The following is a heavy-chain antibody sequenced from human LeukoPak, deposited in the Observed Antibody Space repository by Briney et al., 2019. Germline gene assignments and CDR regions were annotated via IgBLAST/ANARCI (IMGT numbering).Heavy chain of an antibody. CDR3: ARGDSSSWQDYYGMDV. CDR1: GYTFTGYY. V-gene: IGHV1-2*04. J-gene: IGHJ6*02. CDR2: INPNSGGT. D-gene: IGHD6-13*01. Sequence: ASVKVSCKASGYTFTGYYMRWVRQAPGQGLEWMGWINPNSGGTNYAQKFQGWVTMTRDTSISTAYMELSRLRSDDTAVYYCARGDSSSWQDYYGMDVWGQGTTVTVSS.